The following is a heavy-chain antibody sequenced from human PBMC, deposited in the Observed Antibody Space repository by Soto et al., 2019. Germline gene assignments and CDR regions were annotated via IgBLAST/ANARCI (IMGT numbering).Heavy chain of an antibody. CDR1: GFTFSNAW. CDR3: TTEELYSSSWYRPAPSFDI. CDR2: IKSKTDGGTT. D-gene: IGHD6-13*01. Sequence: PGGSLRLSCAASGFTFSNAWMSWVRQAPGKGLEWVGRIKSKTDGGTTDYAAPVKGRFTISRDDSKNTLYLQMNSLKTEDTAVYYCTTEELYSSSWYRPAPSFDIWGQGTMVTVSS. J-gene: IGHJ3*02. V-gene: IGHV3-15*01.